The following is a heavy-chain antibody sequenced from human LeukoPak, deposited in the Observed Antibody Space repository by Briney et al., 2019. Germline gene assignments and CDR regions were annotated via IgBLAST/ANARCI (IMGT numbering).Heavy chain of an antibody. CDR1: GFVFADCP. V-gene: IGHV3-48*02. J-gene: IGHJ4*02. CDR2: IRISRGITTV. CDR3: ARDYDWAFDY. Sequence: GGSLRLSCAISGFVFADCPINWVRQAPGKGREWISHIRISRGITTVNYADSVNGRFSISRDDANLLVFLQMDSLTDDDTAVYYCARDYDWAFDYWGQGSLVTVSS. D-gene: IGHD1-1*01.